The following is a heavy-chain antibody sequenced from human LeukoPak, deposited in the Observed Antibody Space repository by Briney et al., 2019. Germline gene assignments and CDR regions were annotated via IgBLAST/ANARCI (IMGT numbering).Heavy chain of an antibody. D-gene: IGHD2-8*01. CDR1: GFTFSIYA. Sequence: GGSLRLSCAASGFTFSIYAMSWVRQAPGKGPEWVSAISGIGGSTYYADSVKGRFTISRDNSKNTLYLQMNSLRAEDTAVYYCALNSGVLMVYAPHFDYWGQGTLVTVSS. J-gene: IGHJ4*02. CDR2: ISGIGGST. V-gene: IGHV3-23*01. CDR3: ALNSGVLMVYAPHFDY.